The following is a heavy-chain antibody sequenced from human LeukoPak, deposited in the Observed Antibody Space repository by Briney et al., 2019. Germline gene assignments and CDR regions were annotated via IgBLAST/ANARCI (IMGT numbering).Heavy chain of an antibody. CDR2: INPSGGST. CDR3: ARVLTSYGDYGY. V-gene: IGHV1-46*01. CDR1: GYTFTSYY. Sequence: ASVKVSCKAFGYTFTSYYMHWVRQAPGQGLEWMGIINPSGGSTSYAQKFQGRVTMTRDTSTSTVYMELSSLRSEDTAVYYCARVLTSYGDYGYWGQGTLVTVSS. J-gene: IGHJ4*02. D-gene: IGHD4-17*01.